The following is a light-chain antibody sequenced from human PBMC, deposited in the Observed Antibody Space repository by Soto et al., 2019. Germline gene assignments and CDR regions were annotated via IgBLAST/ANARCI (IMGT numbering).Light chain of an antibody. CDR3: QQYGSSPRYT. CDR2: GAS. V-gene: IGKV3-20*01. CDR1: QSVRSSY. Sequence: EIVLTQSPGTLSLSPGERATLSCRASQSVRSSYLAWYQQKLGQAPRLLIYGASSRATGIPDRFSGSGSGTDFTLTISRLEPEDFAVYYCQQYGSSPRYTFGQGTKLEIK. J-gene: IGKJ2*01.